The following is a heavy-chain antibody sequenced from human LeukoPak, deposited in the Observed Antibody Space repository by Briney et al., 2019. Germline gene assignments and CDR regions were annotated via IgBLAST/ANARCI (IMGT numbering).Heavy chain of an antibody. CDR1: GYTFTGYY. D-gene: IGHD5-18*01. Sequence: SCKTSGYTFTGYYMHWVRQAPGKGLEWVALISYDGSNKYYADSVKARFIISRDNSKNTLYLQMNSLRAEDTAVYYCARDPVDTSMVTLDYWGQETLVTVPS. V-gene: IGHV3-30*04. J-gene: IGHJ4*02. CDR3: ARDPVDTSMVTLDY. CDR2: ISYDGSNK.